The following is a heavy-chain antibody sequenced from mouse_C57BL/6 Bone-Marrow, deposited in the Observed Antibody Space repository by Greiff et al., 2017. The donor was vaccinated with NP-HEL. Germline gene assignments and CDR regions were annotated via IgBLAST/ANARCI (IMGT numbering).Heavy chain of an antibody. J-gene: IGHJ1*03. CDR1: GFTFSDYY. CDR3: AARAYYYGSSYGYFDV. Sequence: EVMLVESGGGLVQPGGSLKLSCAASGFTFSDYYMYWVRQTPEKRLEWVAYISNGGGSTYYPDTVKGRFTISRDNAKNTLYLQMSRLKSEDTAMYYCAARAYYYGSSYGYFDVWGTGTTVTVSS. V-gene: IGHV5-12*01. D-gene: IGHD1-1*01. CDR2: ISNGGGST.